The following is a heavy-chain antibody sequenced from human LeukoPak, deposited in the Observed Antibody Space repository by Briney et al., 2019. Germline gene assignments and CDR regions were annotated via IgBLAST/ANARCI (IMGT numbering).Heavy chain of an antibody. J-gene: IGHJ4*02. CDR1: GGSISSYY. D-gene: IGHD6-19*01. CDR2: IYYSGST. V-gene: IGHV4-59*08. Sequence: SETLSLTCTVSGGSISSYYWSWIRQPPGKGLEWIGYIYYSGSTNYNPSLKSRVTISVDTSKNQFSLKLSSVTAADTAVYYCARHTSRIAVAGFDYWAREPWSPSPQ. CDR3: ARHTSRIAVAGFDY.